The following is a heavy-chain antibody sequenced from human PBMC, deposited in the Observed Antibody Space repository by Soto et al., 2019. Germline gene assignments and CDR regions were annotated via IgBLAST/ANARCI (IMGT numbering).Heavy chain of an antibody. D-gene: IGHD2-2*01. CDR2: ISNSGDYI. V-gene: IGHV3-21*01. CDR1: GSTFRTYG. CDR3: ARDESAGSSIRY. J-gene: IGHJ4*02. Sequence: VQVVESGGGVVKPGGSLRLSCTASGSTFRTYGMNWVRQAPGKGLEWVSSISNSGDYIYYADSVQGRFTISRDNAKNSLYLQMNSLRAEDTAVYFCARDESAGSSIRYWGQGILVTVSS.